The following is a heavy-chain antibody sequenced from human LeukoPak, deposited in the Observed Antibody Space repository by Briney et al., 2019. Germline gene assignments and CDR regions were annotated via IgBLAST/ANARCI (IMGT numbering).Heavy chain of an antibody. V-gene: IGHV1-8*03. CDR2: MNPNSGNT. D-gene: IGHD1-1*01. CDR1: GYTFTSYD. J-gene: IGHJ4*02. Sequence: ASVKVSCKASGYTFTSYDINWVRQATGQGLEWMGWMNPNSGNTGYAQKFQGRVTITRNTSISTAYMELSSLRSEDTAVYYCARGWTSGRSGRKPAPMGHWGQGTLVTVSS. CDR3: ARGWTSGRSGRKPAPMGH.